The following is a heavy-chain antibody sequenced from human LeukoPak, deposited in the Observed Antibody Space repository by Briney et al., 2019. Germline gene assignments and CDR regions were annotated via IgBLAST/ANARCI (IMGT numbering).Heavy chain of an antibody. CDR2: ISGSGGST. Sequence: GGSLRLSCAASGFTFSSYAMSWVRQAPGKGLEWVSAISGSGGSTYYADSVKGRFTISRDNSKNTLYLQMNSLRAEDTAVYYCAKFAAADPIPAEYFQHWGQGALVTVSS. J-gene: IGHJ1*01. CDR3: AKFAAADPIPAEYFQH. CDR1: GFTFSSYA. V-gene: IGHV3-23*01. D-gene: IGHD6-13*01.